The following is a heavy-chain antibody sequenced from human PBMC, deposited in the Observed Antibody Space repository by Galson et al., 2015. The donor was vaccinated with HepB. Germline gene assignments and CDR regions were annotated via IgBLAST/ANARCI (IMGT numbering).Heavy chain of an antibody. CDR1: GFTFSSYA. D-gene: IGHD2-2*01. Sequence: SLRLSCAASGFTFSSYAMSWVRQAPGKGLEWVSAISGSGGSTYYADSVKGRFTISRDNAKNSLYLQMNSLRAEDTAVYYCARDRYCSSSRCYDGFDIWGQGTMVIVSS. CDR2: ISGSGGST. J-gene: IGHJ3*02. CDR3: ARDRYCSSSRCYDGFDI. V-gene: IGHV3-23*01.